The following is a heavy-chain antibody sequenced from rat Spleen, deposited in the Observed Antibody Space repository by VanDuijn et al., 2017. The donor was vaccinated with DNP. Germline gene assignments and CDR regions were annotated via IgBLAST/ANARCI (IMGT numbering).Heavy chain of an antibody. CDR2: ISTSGSST. D-gene: IGHD1-2*01. V-gene: IGHV5-27*01. CDR1: GFTFSNYY. Sequence: EVHLVESGGGLVQTGRSLKLSCAASGFTFSNYYMAWVRQAPKKDLGWVAAISTSGSSTYYGDSVKGRFTISRDNAKSTLYLQMNSLRSEDTATYYCARGRLYPHYAMDAWGQGTSVTVSS. J-gene: IGHJ4*01. CDR3: ARGRLYPHYAMDA.